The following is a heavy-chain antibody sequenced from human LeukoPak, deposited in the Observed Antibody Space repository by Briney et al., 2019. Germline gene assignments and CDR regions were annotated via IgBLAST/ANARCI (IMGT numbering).Heavy chain of an antibody. CDR3: ARQRVAGHFDY. Sequence: SETLSLTCTVSGGSISSYSWSWIRQPPGKGLEWIGYIYTSGSTNYNPSLKSRVTISVDTSKNQFSLKLSSVTAADTAVYYCARQRVAGHFDYWGQGTLVTVSS. CDR2: IYTSGST. CDR1: GGSISSYS. D-gene: IGHD6-19*01. J-gene: IGHJ4*02. V-gene: IGHV4-4*09.